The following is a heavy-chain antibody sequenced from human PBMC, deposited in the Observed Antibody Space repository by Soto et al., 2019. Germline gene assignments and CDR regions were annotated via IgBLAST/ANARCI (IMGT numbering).Heavy chain of an antibody. D-gene: IGHD2-8*01. CDR2: IYHSGST. V-gene: IGHV4-4*02. J-gene: IGHJ5*02. Sequence: QVHLQESGPGLVKPSETLSLTCGVSGDSISSVNWGSWVRQSPGRGLEWIGEIYHSGSTNYNPSLKSRVTVSVDKSKNQFSLQLTSVTAADTAVYYCATFSGFFTISPFDAWGQGILVTVSS. CDR3: ATFSGFFTISPFDA. CDR1: GDSISSVNW.